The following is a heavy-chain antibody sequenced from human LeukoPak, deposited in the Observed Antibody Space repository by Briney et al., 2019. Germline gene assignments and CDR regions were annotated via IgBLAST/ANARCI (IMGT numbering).Heavy chain of an antibody. Sequence: GGSLRLSCAASGFTFSSYEMNWVRQAPGKGLEWGSYISSSGSTIYYADSVKGRFTISRDNAKNSMYLQMNSLRAEDTAVYYCARVEVEWLAFDYWGQGTLVTVSS. CDR3: ARVEVEWLAFDY. CDR2: ISSSGSTI. V-gene: IGHV3-48*03. J-gene: IGHJ4*02. CDR1: GFTFSSYE. D-gene: IGHD6-19*01.